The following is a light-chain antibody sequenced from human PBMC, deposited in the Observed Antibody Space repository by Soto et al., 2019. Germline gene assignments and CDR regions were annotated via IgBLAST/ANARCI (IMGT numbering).Light chain of an antibody. CDR3: QQAKSFPVS. CDR2: GAS. Sequence: EIVMTQSPATLSVSPGERVTLSCKASRSVRSNLAWYQQKPGQAPRLLISGASTRATGITDRFSGSGSGTEFTLTINSLQSEDFATYYCQQAKSFPVSFGQGTRLEIK. CDR1: RSVRSN. J-gene: IGKJ5*01. V-gene: IGKV3-15*01.